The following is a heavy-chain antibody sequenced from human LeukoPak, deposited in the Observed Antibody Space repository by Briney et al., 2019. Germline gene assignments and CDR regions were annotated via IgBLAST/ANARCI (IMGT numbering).Heavy chain of an antibody. J-gene: IGHJ4*02. D-gene: IGHD5-12*01. CDR2: ISSSSSYI. CDR1: RFTFSSYS. CDR3: ARDGEVATLDY. Sequence: GGTLRLSCAASRFTFSSYSMNWVRQAPGKGLEWVSSISSSSSYIYYADSVKGRFTISRDNAKNSLYLQMNSLRAEDTAVYYCARDGEVATLDYWGQGTLVTVSS. V-gene: IGHV3-21*01.